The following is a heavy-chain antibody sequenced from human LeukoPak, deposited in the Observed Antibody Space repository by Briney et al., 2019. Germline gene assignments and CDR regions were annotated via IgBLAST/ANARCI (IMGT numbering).Heavy chain of an antibody. J-gene: IGHJ4*02. V-gene: IGHV1-69*04. Sequence: SVKVSCKASGGTFSSYAISWVRQATGQGLEWMGRIIPILGIANYAQKFQGRVTITADKSTSTAYMELSSLRSEDTAVYYCARLSAGGYSYGEPYYCDYWGQGTLVTVCS. CDR2: IIPILGIA. CDR3: ARLSAGGYSYGEPYYCDY. CDR1: GGTFSSYA. D-gene: IGHD5-18*01.